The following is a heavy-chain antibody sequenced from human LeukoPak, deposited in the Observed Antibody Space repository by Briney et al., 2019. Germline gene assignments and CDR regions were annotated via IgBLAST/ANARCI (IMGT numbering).Heavy chain of an antibody. J-gene: IGHJ4*02. Sequence: PSETLSLTCAVYGGSFSGYYWSWIRLPPGKGLEWIGEINHSGSTNYNSSLKSRVTISVDTSKNQFSLKLSSVTAADTAVYYCARFHSSGWSSLGYFDYWGQGTLVTVSS. CDR3: ARFHSSGWSSLGYFDY. CDR2: INHSGST. CDR1: GGSFSGYY. V-gene: IGHV4-34*01. D-gene: IGHD6-19*01.